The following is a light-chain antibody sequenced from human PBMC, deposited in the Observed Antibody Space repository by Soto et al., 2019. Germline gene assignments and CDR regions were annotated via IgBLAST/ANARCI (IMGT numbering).Light chain of an antibody. Sequence: DIQMTQSPSSVSASIGDTVTITCRASEDINVYLNWYQQKPGEVPKLLIYSASTLHSGVPSRFTGSGSETDFTLTIRSLQPEDFATYYCQHGYVASYSFGQGTK. V-gene: IGKV1-39*01. CDR1: EDINVY. CDR3: QHGYVASYS. J-gene: IGKJ2*03. CDR2: SAS.